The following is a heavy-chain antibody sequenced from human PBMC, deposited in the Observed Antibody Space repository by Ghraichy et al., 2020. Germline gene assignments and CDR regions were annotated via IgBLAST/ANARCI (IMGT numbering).Heavy chain of an antibody. V-gene: IGHV1-8*01. CDR1: GYTFTSYD. CDR2: MNPNSGNT. D-gene: IGHD6-6*01. J-gene: IGHJ4*02. CDR3: ARDARIAARALFGY. Sequence: ASVKVSCKASGYTFTSYDINWVRQATGQGLEWMGWMNPNSGNTGYAQKFQGRVTMTRNTSISTAYMELSSLRSEDTAVYYCARDARIAARALFGYWGQGTLVTVSS.